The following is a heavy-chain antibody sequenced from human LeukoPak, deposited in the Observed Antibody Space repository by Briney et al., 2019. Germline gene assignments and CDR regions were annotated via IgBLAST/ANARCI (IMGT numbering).Heavy chain of an antibody. D-gene: IGHD3-22*01. Sequence: SSETLSLTCAVSGGSISSGGYSWSWIRQPPGKGLEWIGYIYHSGSTYYNPSLKSRVTISVDRSKNQFSLKLSSVTAADTAVYYCARGSPHSYYDSSGYYFGYYYYGMDVWGQGTTVTVSS. CDR3: ARGSPHSYYDSSGYYFGYYYYGMDV. CDR2: IYHSGST. V-gene: IGHV4-30-2*01. CDR1: GGSISSGGYS. J-gene: IGHJ6*02.